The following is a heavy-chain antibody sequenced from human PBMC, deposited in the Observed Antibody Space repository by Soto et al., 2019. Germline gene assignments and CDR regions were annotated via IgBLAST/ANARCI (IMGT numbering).Heavy chain of an antibody. J-gene: IGHJ4*02. V-gene: IGHV4-30-4*01. CDR3: ARGPNYYDSSGYPPDY. D-gene: IGHD3-22*01. Sequence: ASETLCLTCTVSGGSISSGDYYWSCIRQPPGKGLEWIGYIYYSGSTYYNPSLKSRVTISVDTSKNQFSLKLSSVTAADTAVYHCARGPNYYDSSGYPPDYWGQGTLVTVFS. CDR2: IYYSGST. CDR1: GGSISSGDYY.